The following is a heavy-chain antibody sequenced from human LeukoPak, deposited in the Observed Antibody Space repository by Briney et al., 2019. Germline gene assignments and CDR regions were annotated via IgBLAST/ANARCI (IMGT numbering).Heavy chain of an antibody. CDR2: IYYSGST. CDR1: GGSISSYY. CDR3: ARDGIAAAGTSLPYYYYYMDV. V-gene: IGHV4-59*01. Sequence: SETLSLTCTVSGGSISSYYWSWIRQPPGKGLEWIGYIYYSGSTNYNPSLKSRVTISVDTSKNQFSLKLSSVTAADTAVYYCARDGIAAAGTSLPYYYYYMDVWGKGTTVTVSS. D-gene: IGHD6-13*01. J-gene: IGHJ6*03.